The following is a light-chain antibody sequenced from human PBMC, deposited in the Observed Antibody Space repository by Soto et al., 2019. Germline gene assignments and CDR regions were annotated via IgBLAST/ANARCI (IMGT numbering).Light chain of an antibody. CDR1: QSLSSN. Sequence: PSTLSFSSWHRSTLSFRSSQSLSSNLAWHHQKPGQAPGLLIYDAANRATGSPARFSGSGSGTDFTLTISSLEPEDFAVYYCQQRSNWPPITFGQGTRLEI. CDR2: DAA. CDR3: QQRSNWPPIT. V-gene: IGKV3-11*01. J-gene: IGKJ5*01.